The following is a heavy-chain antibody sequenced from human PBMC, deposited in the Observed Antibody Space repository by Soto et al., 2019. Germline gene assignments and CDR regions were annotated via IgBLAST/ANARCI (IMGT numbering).Heavy chain of an antibody. Sequence: VQLVESGGGVVQPGRSLRLSCAASGFTFRGYGMHWVRQAPDKGLEWVAVISYDGSNKYYADSVKGRFTISRDNSKNTLSLQMNSLRVEDTAVYYCARDRSSSSEIGMDVWVQGTTVTVSS. D-gene: IGHD6-6*01. CDR1: GFTFRGYG. J-gene: IGHJ6*02. V-gene: IGHV3-30*03. CDR3: ARDRSSSSEIGMDV. CDR2: ISYDGSNK.